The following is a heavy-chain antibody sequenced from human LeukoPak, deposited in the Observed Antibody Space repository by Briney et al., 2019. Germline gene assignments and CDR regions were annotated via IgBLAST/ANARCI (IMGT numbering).Heavy chain of an antibody. CDR2: ISGSGGST. J-gene: IGHJ4*02. D-gene: IGHD6-13*01. Sequence: GGSLRLSCAASGFTFSSYAMSWVRQAPGKGLEWVSAISGSGGSTYYADSVKGRFTISRDNSKNTLYLQMNSLRAEDTAVYYCAKDHGSSWYEYYFDYWGQGTLVTVSS. CDR1: GFTFSSYA. CDR3: AKDHGSSWYEYYFDY. V-gene: IGHV3-23*01.